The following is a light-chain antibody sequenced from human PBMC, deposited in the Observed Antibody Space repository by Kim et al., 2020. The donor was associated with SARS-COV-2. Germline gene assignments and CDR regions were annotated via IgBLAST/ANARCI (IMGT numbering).Light chain of an antibody. CDR2: SNN. CDR1: SSNIGSNN. CDR3: AVWDDSLKQGV. V-gene: IGLV1-44*01. Sequence: QSVLTQPPSASGTPEQRVTISCSGSSSNIGSNNVVWYQQLPGAAPNLLIYSNNQRPSGIPDRFSGSRSGTSASLAISGLQSGDEADYYCAVWDDSLKQGVFGGGTQLTVL. J-gene: IGLJ3*02.